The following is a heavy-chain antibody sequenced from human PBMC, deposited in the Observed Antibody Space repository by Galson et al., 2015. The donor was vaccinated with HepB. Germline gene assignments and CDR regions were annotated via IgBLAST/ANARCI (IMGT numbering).Heavy chain of an antibody. J-gene: IGHJ4*02. V-gene: IGHV1-69*13. D-gene: IGHD4-17*01. CDR2: IIPIFDTA. CDR1: GGTFSSYA. Sequence: SVKVSCKASGGTFSSYAISWVRQAPGQGLEWMGGIIPIFDTANSAQKFQGRVTITADESTSTAYMELSSLRSEDTAVYYCARGYTMTTGTPSDYWGQGTLVTVSS. CDR3: ARGYTMTTGTPSDY.